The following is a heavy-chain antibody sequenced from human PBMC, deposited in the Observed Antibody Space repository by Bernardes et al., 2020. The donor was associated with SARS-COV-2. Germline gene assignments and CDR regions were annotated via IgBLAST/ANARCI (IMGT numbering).Heavy chain of an antibody. CDR3: AKTSYGYDSSGFFFEY. V-gene: IGHV3-11*01. Sequence: GGSPRLSCAASGFIFRDYYLSWIRQAPGKGLEWISYISSSGDIIYHADSVKGRFTISRDDAKNSLYLQMSSLRADDTAVYYCAKTSYGYDSSGFFFEYWGHGTLVTVSS. CDR1: GFIFRDYY. J-gene: IGHJ4*01. CDR2: ISSSGDII. D-gene: IGHD3-22*01.